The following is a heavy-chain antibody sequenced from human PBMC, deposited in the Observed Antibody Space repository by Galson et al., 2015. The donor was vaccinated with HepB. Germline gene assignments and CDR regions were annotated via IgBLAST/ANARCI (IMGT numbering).Heavy chain of an antibody. J-gene: IGHJ4*02. Sequence: SLRLSCAASGFTFSSYAMHWVRQAPGKGLEWVAVISYDGSNKYYADSVKGRFTISRDNSKNTLYLQMNSLRAGDTAVYYCASNPSYWGQGTLVTVSS. CDR2: ISYDGSNK. CDR3: ASNPSY. CDR1: GFTFSSYA. V-gene: IGHV3-30*04.